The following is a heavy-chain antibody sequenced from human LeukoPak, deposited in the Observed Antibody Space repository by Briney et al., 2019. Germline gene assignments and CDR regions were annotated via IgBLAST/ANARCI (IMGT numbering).Heavy chain of an antibody. CDR3: AKESPRFDY. Sequence: PGGSLRLSCAASGFTFSSYAMSWVRQAPGKGLEWVSVISGNGVSTHYADSVKGRFTISRDNSENTLYLQMNSLRAEDTAVYYCAKESPRFDYWGQGTLVTVSS. CDR1: GFTFSSYA. CDR2: ISGNGVST. V-gene: IGHV3-23*01. J-gene: IGHJ4*02.